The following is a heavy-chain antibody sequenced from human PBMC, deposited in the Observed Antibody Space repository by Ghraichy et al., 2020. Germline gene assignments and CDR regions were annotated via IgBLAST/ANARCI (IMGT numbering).Heavy chain of an antibody. CDR3: ARVVVAATQQTSRFDP. D-gene: IGHD2-15*01. J-gene: IGHJ5*02. CDR1: GGSFSGYY. Sequence: SETLSLTCAVYGGSFSGYYWSWIRQPPGKGLEWIGEINHSGSTNYNPSLKSRVTISVDTSKNQFSLKLSSVTAADTAVYYCARVVVAATQQTSRFDPWGQGTLVTVSS. V-gene: IGHV4-34*01. CDR2: INHSGST.